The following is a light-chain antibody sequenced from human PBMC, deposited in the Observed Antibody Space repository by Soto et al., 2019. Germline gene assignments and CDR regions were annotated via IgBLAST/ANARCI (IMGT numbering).Light chain of an antibody. CDR2: GAS. V-gene: IGKV3-20*01. Sequence: EIVLTQSPGSLSLSLGERATLSCRASQSVDSAFFARYQQKPGQPPRLLMNGASRRATGIPDGFSGSGSGTDFTLMISRLEPEDFAVYYCQQYASSLTFGQGTKVEI. CDR1: QSVDSAF. J-gene: IGKJ1*01. CDR3: QQYASSLT.